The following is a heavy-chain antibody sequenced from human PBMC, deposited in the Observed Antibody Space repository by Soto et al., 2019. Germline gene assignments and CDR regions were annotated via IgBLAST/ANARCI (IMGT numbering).Heavy chain of an antibody. Sequence: VQLVESGGALVKPGGSLRLSCVGSDFSLSGFYMSWVRQAPGKGLEWLSFISMSGSYKTYAASVEGRFTISRDNVKNILYLQMDSLSVEDTAVYYCASRGHCSNGQCHPFDYWGQGTQVTVSS. D-gene: IGHD2-8*01. J-gene: IGHJ4*02. V-gene: IGHV3-11*06. CDR2: ISMSGSYK. CDR1: DFSLSGFY. CDR3: ASRGHCSNGQCHPFDY.